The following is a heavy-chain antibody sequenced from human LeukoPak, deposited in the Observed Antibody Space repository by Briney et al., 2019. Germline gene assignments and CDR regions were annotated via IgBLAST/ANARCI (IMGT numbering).Heavy chain of an antibody. CDR3: ARVKVGVWGVFDT. CDR1: GFTFSSYW. V-gene: IGHV3-74*03. Sequence: PGGSLRLSCAASGFTFSSYWMHWVRQAPEKGLVWLSRINSDGSTTTYADSVRGRFIISRDNAKNTLYLQMNSLGAEDTAVYYCARVKVGVWGVFDTWGQGTMVTVSS. J-gene: IGHJ3*02. D-gene: IGHD1-26*01. CDR2: INSDGSTT.